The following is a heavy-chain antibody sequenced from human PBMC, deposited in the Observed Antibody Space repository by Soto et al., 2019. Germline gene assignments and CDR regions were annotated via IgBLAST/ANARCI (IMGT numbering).Heavy chain of an antibody. D-gene: IGHD3-3*01. Sequence: PGGALRLSWAASAFTFSDYYMSWIRQAPGKGLKWVSYISSSGSTIYYADSVKGRFTISRDNAKNSLYLQMNSLRVDDTAVYFCVRTGDFWSGYGFDYWGAGTLVTVSS. CDR2: ISSSGSTI. J-gene: IGHJ4*02. CDR3: VRTGDFWSGYGFDY. V-gene: IGHV3-11*01. CDR1: AFTFSDYY.